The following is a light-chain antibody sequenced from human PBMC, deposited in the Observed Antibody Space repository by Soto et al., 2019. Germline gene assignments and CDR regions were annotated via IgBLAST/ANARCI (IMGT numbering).Light chain of an antibody. CDR2: DND. CDR1: SSNIGNNY. V-gene: IGLV1-51*01. J-gene: IGLJ1*01. Sequence: QSVLTQPPSVSAAPGQKVTISCSGSSSNIGNNYVSWYQHLPGEAPKLIIYDNDKRSSGIPDRFSGSKSGTSATLDITGLQTGDEADYYCGTWDSTLSGVFGTGTKLTVL. CDR3: GTWDSTLSGV.